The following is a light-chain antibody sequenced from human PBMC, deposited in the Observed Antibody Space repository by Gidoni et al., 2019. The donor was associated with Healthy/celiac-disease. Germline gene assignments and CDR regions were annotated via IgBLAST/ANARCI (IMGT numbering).Light chain of an antibody. J-gene: IGLJ3*02. CDR1: SSNIGAGYD. V-gene: IGLV1-40*01. Sequence: QSVLTQPPAGSGAPGQRVTLSCTGSSSNIGAGYDVHWYQQLPGTAPKLTIYGNSNRPSGVPDRFSGCKSCTSASLAITGLQAEDEADYSCQSYDSSLSGSGVFGGGTKLTVL. CDR3: QSYDSSLSGSGV. CDR2: GNS.